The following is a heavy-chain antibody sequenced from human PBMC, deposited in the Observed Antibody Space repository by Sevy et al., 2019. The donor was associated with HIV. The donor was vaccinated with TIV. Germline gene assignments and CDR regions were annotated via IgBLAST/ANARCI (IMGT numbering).Heavy chain of an antibody. J-gene: IGHJ6*02. CDR3: ARGGTMVRGVIISRGYYYGMDV. V-gene: IGHV1-69*13. CDR2: IIPIFGTA. CDR1: GGAFSSYA. Sequence: ASVKVSCKASGGAFSSYAISWVRQAAGQGLEWMGGIIPIFGTANYAQKFQGRVTITADESTSTAYMELSSLRSEDTAVYYCARGGTMVRGVIISRGYYYGMDVWGQGTTVTVSS. D-gene: IGHD3-10*01.